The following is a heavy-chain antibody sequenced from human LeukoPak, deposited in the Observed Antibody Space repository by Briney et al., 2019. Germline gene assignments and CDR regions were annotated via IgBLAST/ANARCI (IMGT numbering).Heavy chain of an antibody. CDR3: ATHRMLGYHGAFDI. V-gene: IGHV1-24*01. Sequence: APVKVSCKVSGYTLTELSMHWVRQAPGKGLEWMGGFDPEDGETIYAQKFQGRVTMTEDTSTDTAYMELSSLRSEDTAVYYCATHRMLGYHGAFDIWGQGTMVTVSS. CDR1: GYTLTELS. D-gene: IGHD3-16*02. J-gene: IGHJ3*02. CDR2: FDPEDGET.